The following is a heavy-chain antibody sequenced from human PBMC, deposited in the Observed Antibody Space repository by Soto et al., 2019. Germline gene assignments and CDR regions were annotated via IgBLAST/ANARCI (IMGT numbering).Heavy chain of an antibody. CDR3: ARSETDYSRFDY. J-gene: IGHJ4*02. Sequence: ASVKVSCKASGYTFTIYGITWVRQAPGQGLEWMGRFIPIFATANYARKFQGRVTIAADDSTSTAYMELSTLGSEDTSIYYCARSETDYSRFDYWGQGTLVTVSS. CDR2: FIPIFATA. D-gene: IGHD3-9*01. CDR1: GYTFTIYG. V-gene: IGHV1-69*13.